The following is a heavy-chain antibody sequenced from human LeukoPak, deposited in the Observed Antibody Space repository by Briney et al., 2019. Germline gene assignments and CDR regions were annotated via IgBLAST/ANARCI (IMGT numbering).Heavy chain of an antibody. J-gene: IGHJ6*02. CDR1: GFTFSSYS. CDR3: AREDDYSNYVGFPAFGDYYYGMDV. Sequence: GGSLRLSCAASGFTFSSYSMTWVRQAPGKGLEWVSSISSSSSYIYYADSVKGRFTISRDNAKNSLYLQMNSLRAKDTAVYYCAREDDYSNYVGFPAFGDYYYGMDVWGQGTTVTVSS. V-gene: IGHV3-21*01. CDR2: ISSSSSYI. D-gene: IGHD4-11*01.